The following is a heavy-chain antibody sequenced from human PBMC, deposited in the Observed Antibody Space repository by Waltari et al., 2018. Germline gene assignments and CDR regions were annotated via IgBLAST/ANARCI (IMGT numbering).Heavy chain of an antibody. CDR1: GFILSTYW. J-gene: IGHJ4*02. Sequence: EVQLVESGGGLVQQGGSLRLSCVASGFILSTYWMEWVRQAPGKGLVWVSRINSDGSSTTYADSVKGRFTISRDNAKNTLYLHMSSLRAEDTAVYYCVRENIAAAGLESWGQGTLVTVSS. D-gene: IGHD6-13*01. CDR3: VRENIAAAGLES. V-gene: IGHV3-74*01. CDR2: INSDGSST.